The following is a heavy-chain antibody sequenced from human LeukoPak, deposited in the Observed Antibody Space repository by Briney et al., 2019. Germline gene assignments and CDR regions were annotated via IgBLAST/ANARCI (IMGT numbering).Heavy chain of an antibody. V-gene: IGHV4-30-4*01. CDR1: GGSISSGDYY. CDR2: IYYSGST. CDR3: AREQVYYYGMDV. Sequence: RTSETLSLTCTVSGGSISSGDYYWSWIRQPPGKGLEWIGYIYYSGSTYYNPPLKSRVTISVDTSKNQFSLKLSSVTAADTAVYYCAREQVYYYGMDVWGQGTLVTVSS. J-gene: IGHJ6*02.